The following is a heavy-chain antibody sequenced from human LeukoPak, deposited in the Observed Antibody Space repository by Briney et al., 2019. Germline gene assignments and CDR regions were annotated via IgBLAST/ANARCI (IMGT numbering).Heavy chain of an antibody. CDR3: ARNLWFGESSDAFDM. D-gene: IGHD3-10*01. CDR2: INPNTGGT. Sequence: ASVKVSCKASEYTFTDYYIHWVRQAPGQGLEWMGWINPNTGGTNYAQKFQGRVTMTRDTSISTAYMEMSRLRSDDTAVYYCARNLWFGESSDAFDMWGQGTMVTVSS. CDR1: EYTFTDYY. V-gene: IGHV1-2*02. J-gene: IGHJ3*02.